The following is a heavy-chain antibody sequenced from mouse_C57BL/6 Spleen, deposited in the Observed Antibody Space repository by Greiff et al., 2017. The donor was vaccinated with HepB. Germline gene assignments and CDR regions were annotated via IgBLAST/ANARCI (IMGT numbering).Heavy chain of an antibody. D-gene: IGHD2-13*01. J-gene: IGHJ4*01. Sequence: EVQRVESGGGLVQPKGSLKLSCAASGFSFNTYAMNWVRQAPGKGLEWVARIRSKSNNYATYYADSVKDRFTISRDDSESMLYLQMNNLKTEDTAMYYCVRHSSGDYYAMDYWGQGTSVTVSS. CDR2: IRSKSNNYAT. CDR3: VRHSSGDYYAMDY. V-gene: IGHV10-1*01. CDR1: GFSFNTYA.